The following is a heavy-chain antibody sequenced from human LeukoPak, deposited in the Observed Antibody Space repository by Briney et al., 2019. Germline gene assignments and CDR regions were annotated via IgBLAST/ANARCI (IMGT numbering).Heavy chain of an antibody. CDR3: AKDSLPTSGCRGYFDY. D-gene: IGHD6-25*01. V-gene: IGHV3-23*01. CDR1: GITFSTHC. Sequence: GSLRLSCGTSGITFSTHCMTLGRQAPGKGLEWVPAISGSGGNTYYANSVKGRFTISRDNSMNTLYLQMNSLRAEDTAIYYCAKDSLPTSGCRGYFDYWGQGTLVTVSS. CDR2: ISGSGGNT. J-gene: IGHJ4*02.